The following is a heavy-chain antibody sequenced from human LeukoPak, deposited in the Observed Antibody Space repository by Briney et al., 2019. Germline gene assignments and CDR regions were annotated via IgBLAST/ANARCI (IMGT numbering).Heavy chain of an antibody. Sequence: TGGSLRLSCAPSGWTFSDFSMSWVRQAPGKGLESVAAISGSGGATHYADSVKRGFTISRDNSKNTLYLHLRRLSPEDTAVYFCAKDSCLRTNTSCYSSAENYHYYYMHVWGKGTTVTVSS. CDR3: AKDSCLRTNTSCYSSAENYHYYYMHV. J-gene: IGHJ6*03. CDR1: GWTFSDFS. V-gene: IGHV3-23*01. CDR2: ISGSGGAT. D-gene: IGHD2-2*02.